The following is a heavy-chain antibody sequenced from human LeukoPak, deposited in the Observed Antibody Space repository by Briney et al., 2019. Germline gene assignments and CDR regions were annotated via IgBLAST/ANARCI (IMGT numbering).Heavy chain of an antibody. D-gene: IGHD2-21*02. V-gene: IGHV1-18*04. CDR3: ARAYCGGDCYYPDY. J-gene: IGHJ4*02. CDR1: GYTFTGYY. CDR2: ISAYNGNT. Sequence: ASVKVSCKASGYTFTGYYMHWVRQAPGQGLEWMGWISAYNGNTNYAQKLQGRVTMTTDTSTSTAYMELRSLRSDDTAVYYCARAYCGGDCYYPDYWGQGTLVTVSS.